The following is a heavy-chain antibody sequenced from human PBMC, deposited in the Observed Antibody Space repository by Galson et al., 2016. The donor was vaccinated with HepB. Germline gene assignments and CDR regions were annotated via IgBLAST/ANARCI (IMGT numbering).Heavy chain of an antibody. CDR2: IDSSGST. Sequence: TLSLTCSVSGGSVISGGYFWTWIRHHPDKGLEWIGYIDSSGSTHYNPSLQTRVAISAHPSKNQFPLKLVSVTAADAALNYCARASGWLVDYWGRGALVTVSS. V-gene: IGHV4-31*03. J-gene: IGHJ4*02. CDR3: ARASGWLVDY. CDR1: GGSVISGGYF. D-gene: IGHD2-21*01.